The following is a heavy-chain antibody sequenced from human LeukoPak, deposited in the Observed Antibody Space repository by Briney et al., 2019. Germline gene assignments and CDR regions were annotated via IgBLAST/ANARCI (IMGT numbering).Heavy chain of an antibody. CDR2: ISYDGTNK. J-gene: IGHJ4*02. CDR3: AKDHEVALEGYFDY. D-gene: IGHD2-15*01. V-gene: IGHV3-30*18. Sequence: GGSLGLSCAVSGFTFSSYGMHWVRQAPGKGLEWVAVISYDGTNKYYVDSVKGRFTISRDNSKNTLYLQMNSLRVEDTAVYYCAKDHEVALEGYFDYWGQGTLVTVSS. CDR1: GFTFSSYG.